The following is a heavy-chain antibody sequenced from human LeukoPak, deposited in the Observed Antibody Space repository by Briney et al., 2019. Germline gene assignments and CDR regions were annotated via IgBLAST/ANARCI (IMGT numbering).Heavy chain of an antibody. CDR3: ARAGRDYYGSGSYRRGVDY. D-gene: IGHD3-10*01. J-gene: IGHJ4*02. CDR2: INHSGST. Sequence: PSETLSLTCAVYGGSFSDYYWSWIRQPPGKGLEWIGEINHSGSTNYNPSLKSRVTISVDTSKNQFSLKLSSVTAADTAVYYCARAGRDYYGSGSYRRGVDYWGQGTLVTVSS. V-gene: IGHV4-34*01. CDR1: GGSFSDYY.